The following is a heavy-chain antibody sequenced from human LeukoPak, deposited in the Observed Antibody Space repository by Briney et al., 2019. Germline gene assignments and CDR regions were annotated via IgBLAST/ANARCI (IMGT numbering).Heavy chain of an antibody. V-gene: IGHV4-61*02. Sequence: SETLSLTCTVSGGSISSGGSYWGWIRQPAGKGLEWIVRIYTSGSTNDNPSLKSRVTISVDTSKNQFSLKLSSVTVADTAVYYCVRDNVPGYFDSWGQGTLVTVSS. CDR1: GGSISSGGSY. CDR3: VRDNVPGYFDS. CDR2: IYTSGST. J-gene: IGHJ4*02. D-gene: IGHD2-8*01.